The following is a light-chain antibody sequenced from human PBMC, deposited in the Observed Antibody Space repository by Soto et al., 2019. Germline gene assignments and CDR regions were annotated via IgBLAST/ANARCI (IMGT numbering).Light chain of an antibody. CDR2: DAS. J-gene: IGKJ2*01. Sequence: EIVLTQSPAILSVSPGERATLSCRASQSISRSLAWYQQKPGQAPRLLISDASTRATGIPARFSGSGSGTEFTLTISSLQSEDFAPYYCHQYNRWPPGTFGQGTKVDIK. CDR1: QSISRS. CDR3: HQYNRWPPGT. V-gene: IGKV3-15*01.